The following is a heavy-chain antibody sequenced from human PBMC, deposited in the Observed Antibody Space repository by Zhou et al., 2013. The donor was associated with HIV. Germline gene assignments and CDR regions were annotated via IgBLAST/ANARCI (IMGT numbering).Heavy chain of an antibody. V-gene: IGHV1-2*02. D-gene: IGHD3-16*01. J-gene: IGHJ6*02. CDR2: INPNSGGT. CDR3: AIRFGQDYGLDV. Sequence: QVQLVQSGAEVKKPGASVKVSCKASGYTFTDFYMHWVRQAPGQGLEWMGWINPNSGGTNYAQKFQGRVTMTRDTSISTAYMELSSLRSEDTAIYYCAIRFGQDYGLDVWGQGTTVTVSS. CDR1: GYTFTDFY.